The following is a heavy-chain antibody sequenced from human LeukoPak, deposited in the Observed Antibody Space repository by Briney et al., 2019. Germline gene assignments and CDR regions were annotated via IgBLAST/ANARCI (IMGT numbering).Heavy chain of an antibody. J-gene: IGHJ5*02. CDR1: GGSFSGYY. Sequence: SSETLSLTCAVYGGSFSGYYWSRIRQPPGKGLEWIGEINHSGSTNYNPSLKSRVTISVDTSKNQFSLKLSSVTAADTAVYYCARHVPGAAGILRWFDPWGQGTLVTVSS. D-gene: IGHD6-13*01. CDR3: ARHVPGAAGILRWFDP. V-gene: IGHV4-34*01. CDR2: INHSGST.